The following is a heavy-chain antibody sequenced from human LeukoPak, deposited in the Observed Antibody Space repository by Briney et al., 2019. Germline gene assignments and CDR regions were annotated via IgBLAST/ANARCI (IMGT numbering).Heavy chain of an antibody. V-gene: IGHV1-2*02. J-gene: IGHJ4*02. D-gene: IGHD4-17*01. CDR2: INPNSGST. CDR1: GYTFTGYY. Sequence: GASVKVSCKASGYTFTGYYMHWVRQAPGHGLEWMGWINPNSGSTNYAQKFQGRVTMTRDTSISTAFMDLSRLRSDDTAVYYCARRGNYGDYFDYWGQGTLVTVSS. CDR3: ARRGNYGDYFDY.